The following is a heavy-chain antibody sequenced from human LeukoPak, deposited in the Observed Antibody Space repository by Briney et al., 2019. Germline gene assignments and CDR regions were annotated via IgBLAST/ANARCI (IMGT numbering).Heavy chain of an antibody. CDR2: IHHSGRT. D-gene: IGHD3-10*01. CDR1: GGSISSSNW. Sequence: KSSETLSLTCAVPGGSISSSNWWNWVRQPPGKGLEWIGEIHHSGRTNYNPPLKSRVTISVDKSKNQFSLKLSSVTAADTAVYYCARLRGFGADYYYYYMDVWGKGTTVTVSS. J-gene: IGHJ6*03. V-gene: IGHV4-4*02. CDR3: ARLRGFGADYYYYYMDV.